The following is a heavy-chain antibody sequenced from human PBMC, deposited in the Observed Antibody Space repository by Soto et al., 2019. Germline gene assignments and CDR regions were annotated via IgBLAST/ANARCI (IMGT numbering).Heavy chain of an antibody. CDR3: ARAWGFYFDY. D-gene: IGHD1-26*01. Sequence: QVQLQESGPGLVKPSETLSLTCTVSGGSINSYYWSWIRQPPGKGLELIGYIYYSGSTNYNPSLKSRVTIPVDTSKNQLSLKLSSVTAADTAVYYCARAWGFYFDYWGQGTLVTVSS. V-gene: IGHV4-59*01. J-gene: IGHJ4*02. CDR2: IYYSGST. CDR1: GGSINSYY.